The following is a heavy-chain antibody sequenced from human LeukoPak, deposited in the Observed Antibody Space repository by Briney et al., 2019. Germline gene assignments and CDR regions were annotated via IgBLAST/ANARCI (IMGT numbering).Heavy chain of an antibody. CDR1: GFTFDDYA. V-gene: IGHV3-9*01. D-gene: IGHD3-10*01. CDR2: ISWNTNNI. Sequence: SGGSLRLSCAASGFTFDDYAMHWVRQAPGKGLEWVSGISWNTNNIVYADSVKGRFTISSDNAKNSLYLQMNSLRADDTALYYCAKDRGIRYGSGSYAYYFDYWGQGTLVTVSS. CDR3: AKDRGIRYGSGSYAYYFDY. J-gene: IGHJ4*02.